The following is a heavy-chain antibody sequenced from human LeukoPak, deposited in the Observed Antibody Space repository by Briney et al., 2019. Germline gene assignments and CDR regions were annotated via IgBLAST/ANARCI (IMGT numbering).Heavy chain of an antibody. CDR2: ISAYNGNT. Sequence: ASVKVSCKASGYTFTSYGISWVRQAPGQGLEWMGWISAYNGNTNYAQKLQGRVTMTTDTSTSTAYMELRSLRSDDTAVYYCARWYYYDSSGYYKMGDDAFDIWGQGTMVTVSS. CDR1: GYTFTSYG. D-gene: IGHD3-22*01. CDR3: ARWYYYDSSGYYKMGDDAFDI. J-gene: IGHJ3*02. V-gene: IGHV1-18*01.